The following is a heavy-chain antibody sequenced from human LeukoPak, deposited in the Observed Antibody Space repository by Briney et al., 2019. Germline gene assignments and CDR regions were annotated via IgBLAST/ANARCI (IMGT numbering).Heavy chain of an antibody. CDR1: GFTVSSNY. CDR2: IYSGGST. Sequence: AGSLRLSCAASGFTVSSNYMSWVRQAPGQGLDWVSVIYSGGSTYYADSVKGRFTISRDNSKNTMYLQMNSMRAEDTAVYYCAICYDIWAFDIWGQGTMVTVSS. V-gene: IGHV3-66*01. J-gene: IGHJ3*02. D-gene: IGHD3-16*01. CDR3: AICYDIWAFDI.